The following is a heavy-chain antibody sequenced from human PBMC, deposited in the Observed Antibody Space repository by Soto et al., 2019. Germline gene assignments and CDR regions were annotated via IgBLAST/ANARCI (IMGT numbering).Heavy chain of an antibody. Sequence: LSLTCTVSGGSISSYYWSWIRQPPGKGLEWIGYIYYSGSTNYNPSLKSRVTISVDTSKNQFSLKLSSVTAADTAVYYCARGGYGFSYYYDSSGAYGMDVWGQGTTVTVSS. J-gene: IGHJ6*02. CDR3: ARGGYGFSYYYDSSGAYGMDV. V-gene: IGHV4-59*01. CDR2: IYYSGST. D-gene: IGHD3-22*01. CDR1: GGSISSYY.